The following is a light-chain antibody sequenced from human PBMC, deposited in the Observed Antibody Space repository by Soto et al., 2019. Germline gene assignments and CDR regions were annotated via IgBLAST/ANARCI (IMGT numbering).Light chain of an antibody. V-gene: IGKV3-20*01. CDR1: QSVRSTF. CDR2: GAS. J-gene: IGKJ1*01. CDR3: HQYGTSWT. Sequence: EIVLTQSPGTLSLSPGERATLSCRASQSVRSTFLAWYQQKPGQAPRLLISGASSRATGIPDRFSGSGSGTDFTLTISRLEPEDFAVYYCHQYGTSWTFGQGTKVDI.